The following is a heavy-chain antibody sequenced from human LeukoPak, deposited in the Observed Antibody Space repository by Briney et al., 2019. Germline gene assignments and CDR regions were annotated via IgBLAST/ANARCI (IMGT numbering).Heavy chain of an antibody. Sequence: GGSLRLSCAASGFTFSSYSMNWVRQAPGKGLEWVSYISSSSSTIYYADSVKGRFTISRDNAKNSLYLQMNSLRAEDTAVYYCTMAAAGTRREFAYWGQGTLVTVSS. CDR2: ISSSSSTI. D-gene: IGHD6-13*01. J-gene: IGHJ4*02. CDR3: TMAAAGTRREFAY. V-gene: IGHV3-48*01. CDR1: GFTFSSYS.